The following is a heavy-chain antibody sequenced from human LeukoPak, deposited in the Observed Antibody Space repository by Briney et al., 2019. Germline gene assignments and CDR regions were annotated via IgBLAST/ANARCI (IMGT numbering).Heavy chain of an antibody. CDR1: GGSISSHY. J-gene: IGHJ6*03. CDR2: IYYSGST. Sequence: SETLSLTCTVSGGSISSHYWSWIRQPPGKGLEWIGCIYYSGSTNYNPSLKSRVTISVDTSKNQFSLKLSSVTAADTAVYYCARVAAAGTGYYYMDVWGKGTTVTVSS. D-gene: IGHD6-13*01. V-gene: IGHV4-59*11. CDR3: ARVAAAGTGYYYMDV.